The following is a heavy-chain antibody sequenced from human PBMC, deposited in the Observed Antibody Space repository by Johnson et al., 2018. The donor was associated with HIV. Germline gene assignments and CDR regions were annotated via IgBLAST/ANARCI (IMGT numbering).Heavy chain of an antibody. CDR3: ARAIFGVVMGQNAFDI. CDR1: GFTFSYYA. Sequence: QVQLVESGGGVVQPGRSLRLSCAASGFTFSYYAMHWVRQAPGKGLEWVALISYDGSNKYYADSVKGRFSISRDNSKNTLYLQMNSLRAEDTAVYYCARAIFGVVMGQNAFDIWGQGTMVTVSS. V-gene: IGHV3-30-3*01. J-gene: IGHJ3*02. CDR2: ISYDGSNK. D-gene: IGHD3-3*01.